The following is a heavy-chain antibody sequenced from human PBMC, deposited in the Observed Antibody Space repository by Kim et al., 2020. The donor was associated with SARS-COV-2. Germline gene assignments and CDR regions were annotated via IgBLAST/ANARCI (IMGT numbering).Heavy chain of an antibody. V-gene: IGHV3-23*01. Sequence: ADSVKGRFTIARDNSKNTLYLQMNSLRAEDTAVYYCAKYYYDSSGYLDDYWGQGTLVTVSS. D-gene: IGHD3-22*01. CDR3: AKYYYDSSGYLDDY. J-gene: IGHJ4*02.